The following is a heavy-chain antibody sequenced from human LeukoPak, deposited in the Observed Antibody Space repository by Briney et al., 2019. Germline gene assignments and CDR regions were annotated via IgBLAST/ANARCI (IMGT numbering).Heavy chain of an antibody. CDR2: ISYDGSNK. J-gene: IGHJ4*02. CDR1: GFTFSSYA. D-gene: IGHD6-13*01. Sequence: GSLRLSCAASGFTFSSYAMHWVRQAPGKGLEWVAVISYDGSNKYYADSVEGRFTISRDNSKNTLYLQINSLRAEDTAVYYCVGGQQLTYYLDYWGQGTLVTVSS. CDR3: VGGQQLTYYLDY. V-gene: IGHV3-30*04.